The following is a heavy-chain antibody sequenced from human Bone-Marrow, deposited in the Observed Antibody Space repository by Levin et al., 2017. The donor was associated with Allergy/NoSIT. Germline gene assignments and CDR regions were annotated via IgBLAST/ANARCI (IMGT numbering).Heavy chain of an antibody. CDR3: ARTTMTPPYATFDI. J-gene: IGHJ3*02. CDR1: GGSISSSSYY. Sequence: PSETLSLTCPVSGGSISSSSYYWGWIRQPPGKGLEWIGNIYYSGSTYYNPSLKSRVTISVDTSKNQFSLKLSSVTAADTAVYFCARTTMTPPYATFDIWGQGTMVTVSS. CDR2: IYYSGST. D-gene: IGHD4-17*01. V-gene: IGHV4-39*07.